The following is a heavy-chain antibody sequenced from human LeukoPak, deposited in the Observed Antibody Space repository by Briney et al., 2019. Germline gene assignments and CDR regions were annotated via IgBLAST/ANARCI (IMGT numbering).Heavy chain of an antibody. V-gene: IGHV4-59*01. CDR2: IHYSGNT. CDR1: GDSISSYY. D-gene: IGHD1-26*01. J-gene: IGHJ3*02. Sequence: SETLSLTCTVSGDSISSYYWSWIRQPPGTGLEWIGYIHYSGNTNYNPSLKSRVSISVDTSNNQFSLKLSPVTAADTAVYYCGRPGWVGATGAFHIWGQGTLVTVSS. CDR3: GRPGWVGATGAFHI.